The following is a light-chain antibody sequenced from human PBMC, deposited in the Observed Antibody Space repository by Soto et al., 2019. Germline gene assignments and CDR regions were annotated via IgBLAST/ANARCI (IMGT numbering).Light chain of an antibody. CDR1: SSDVGGYNY. CDR3: LSFTSSFTYI. V-gene: IGLV2-14*01. CDR2: EVT. Sequence: QSLLPHPASVSGSPGQSVTISCTGTSSDVGGYNYVSWYQHHPGKAPKLMIYEVTNRPSGVSIRFSGSKSGTTASLTISGLQAEDEADYYCLSFTSSFTYIFGTGTKV. J-gene: IGLJ1*01.